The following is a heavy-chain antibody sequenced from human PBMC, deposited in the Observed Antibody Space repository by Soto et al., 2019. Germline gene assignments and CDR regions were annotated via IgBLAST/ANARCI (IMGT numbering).Heavy chain of an antibody. V-gene: IGHV3-30*18. CDR2: ISYEGSNN. J-gene: IGHJ5*02. D-gene: IGHD2-15*01. Sequence: PGGSLRLSCAASGFPFSSFGMHWVRQAPGKGLEWVAFISYEGSNNYYADSVKGRFTVSRDNSKNTLYLQMNSLRAEDTAVYYCAKGPDCCGRPSARSDPPGQGPRVTLLS. CDR1: GFPFSSFG. CDR3: AKGPDCCGRPSARSDP.